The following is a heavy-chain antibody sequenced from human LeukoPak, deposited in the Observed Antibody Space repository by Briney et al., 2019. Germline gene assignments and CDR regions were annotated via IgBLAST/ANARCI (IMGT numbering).Heavy chain of an antibody. J-gene: IGHJ4*02. CDR3: ARDDGCGGDCYSPGY. V-gene: IGHV1-2*02. CDR1: GYTFTGYH. Sequence: GASVKVSCKASGYTFTGYHMHWVRQAPGQGLEWMGWINPNSGGTNYAQKFQGRVTMTRDTSISTAYMELSRLRSDDTAVYYCARDDGCGGDCYSPGYWGQGTLVTVSS. CDR2: INPNSGGT. D-gene: IGHD2-21*01.